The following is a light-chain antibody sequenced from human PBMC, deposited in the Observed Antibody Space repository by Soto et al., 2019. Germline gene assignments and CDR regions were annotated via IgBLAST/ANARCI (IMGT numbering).Light chain of an antibody. CDR3: QQYNSYSPAYT. CDR1: QSISSW. CDR2: DAS. J-gene: IGKJ2*01. V-gene: IGKV1-5*01. Sequence: DIQMTQSPSTLPASVGDRVTITCRASQSISSWLAWYQQKPGKAPKLLIYDASSLESGVPSRFSGSGSGTEFTLTISSLQPDDFATYYCQQYNSYSPAYTFGQGTKLEIK.